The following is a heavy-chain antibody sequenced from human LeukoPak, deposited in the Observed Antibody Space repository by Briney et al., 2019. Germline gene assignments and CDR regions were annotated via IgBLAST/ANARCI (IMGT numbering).Heavy chain of an antibody. CDR3: ARHPPSKWFDP. V-gene: IGHV4-38-2*01. J-gene: IGHJ5*02. Sequence: SETLSLTCAVSGYSISSGYYWGWIRQPPGKGLEWIGSIYHSGSTYYNPSLKSRVTISVDTSKNQFSLKLSSVTAADAAVYYCARHPPSKWFDPWGQGTLVTVSS. CDR1: GYSISSGYY. CDR2: IYHSGST.